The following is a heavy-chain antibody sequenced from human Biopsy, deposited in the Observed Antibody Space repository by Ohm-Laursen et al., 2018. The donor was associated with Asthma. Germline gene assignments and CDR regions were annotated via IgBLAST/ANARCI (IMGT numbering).Heavy chain of an antibody. Sequence: SLRLSCAASGFTFSNCGMHWVRQVAGKGLDWVAVVTYDGISQYYAESVKGRFTISRDNSRNTLNLQMNSVRPDDTAVYFCARERAGVLGSYNGMDVWGPGTTVSVSS. J-gene: IGHJ6*02. CDR1: GFTFSNCG. D-gene: IGHD2-8*01. CDR3: ARERAGVLGSYNGMDV. V-gene: IGHV3-30*03. CDR2: VTYDGISQ.